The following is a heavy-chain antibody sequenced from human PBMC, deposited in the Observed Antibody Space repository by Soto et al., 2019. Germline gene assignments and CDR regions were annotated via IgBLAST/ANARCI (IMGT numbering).Heavy chain of an antibody. Sequence: PSETLSLTCTFSGGSVSSGSYCWSWIRQPPGKELELNGYINYNGSSYYNPPRKSPVTLSVDTSKNPSSLQLSSVTAADTAVYYCASVTLTCINTSCYSYYYGIGVSGQVTTVTGSS. V-gene: IGHV4-61*01. CDR2: INYNGSS. CDR1: GGSVSSGSYC. CDR3: ASVTLTCINTSCYSYYYGIGV. J-gene: IGHJ6*02. D-gene: IGHD2-2*02.